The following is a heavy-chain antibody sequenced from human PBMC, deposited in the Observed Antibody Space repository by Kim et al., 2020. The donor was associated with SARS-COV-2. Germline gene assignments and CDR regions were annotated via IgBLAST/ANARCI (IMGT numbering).Heavy chain of an antibody. J-gene: IGHJ4*02. D-gene: IGHD3-22*01. V-gene: IGHV3-11*06. Sequence: VKGRFTISRDNAKNSLYLQMNSLRAEDTAVYYCARGDSSGYYYVGPFDYWGQGTLVTVSS. CDR3: ARGDSSGYYYVGPFDY.